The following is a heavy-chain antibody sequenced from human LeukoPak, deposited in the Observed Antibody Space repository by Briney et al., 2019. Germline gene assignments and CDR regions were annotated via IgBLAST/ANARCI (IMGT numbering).Heavy chain of an antibody. CDR2: ISAYNGNT. CDR1: GYTFTSYG. CDR3: ARDVDYYDSSGYYYGPGFDY. Sequence: ASVKVSCKASGYTFTSYGISWVRQAPGQGLEWMGWISAYNGNTNYAQKLQGRVTMTTDTSTSTAYMELRSLRSDDTAVYYCARDVDYYDSSGYYYGPGFDYWGQGTLVTVSS. D-gene: IGHD3-22*01. J-gene: IGHJ4*02. V-gene: IGHV1-18*01.